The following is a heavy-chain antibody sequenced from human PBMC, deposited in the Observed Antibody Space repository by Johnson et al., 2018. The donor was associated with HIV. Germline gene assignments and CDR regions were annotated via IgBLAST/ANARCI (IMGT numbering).Heavy chain of an antibody. CDR1: GFTFDDFG. V-gene: IGHV3-20*04. Sequence: VQLVESGGGVVRPGGSLRLSCAASGFTFDDFGMSWVRQSPGKGLEWVSGIDWNGGRQGYVDSVKGRFTISRDNAKNSLYMEMNSLRAEDTALYYCARQHKYDSSGQGGGLDIWGQGTMVTVSS. CDR3: ARQHKYDSSGQGGGLDI. CDR2: IDWNGGRQ. J-gene: IGHJ3*02. D-gene: IGHD3-22*01.